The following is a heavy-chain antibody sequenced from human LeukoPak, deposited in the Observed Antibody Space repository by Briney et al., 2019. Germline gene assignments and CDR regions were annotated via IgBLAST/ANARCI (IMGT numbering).Heavy chain of an antibody. V-gene: IGHV3-30*18. D-gene: IGHD2-2*01. J-gene: IGHJ4*02. CDR3: AKDWTQYQYYFDY. CDR2: LSYDGNNK. CDR1: GFTFSSYG. Sequence: GGSLRLSCAASGFTFSSYGMHWVRQAPGKGLEWVAVLSYDGNNKSYADSVKGRFTIPRDNSKNTLYLQMNSLRAEDTAVYYCAKDWTQYQYYFDYWGQGTLVTVSS.